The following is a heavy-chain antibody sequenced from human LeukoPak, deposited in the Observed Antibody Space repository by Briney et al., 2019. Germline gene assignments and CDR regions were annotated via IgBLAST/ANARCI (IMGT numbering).Heavy chain of an antibody. CDR2: ISGSGGST. CDR3: AKSSDWFGQLLHPYYFDY. CDR1: GFTFSSYG. V-gene: IGHV3-23*01. J-gene: IGHJ4*02. Sequence: GGSLRLSCAASGFTFSSYGMSWVRQAPGKGLEWVSAISGSGGSTYYADSVKGRFTISRDNSKNTLYLQMHGLRAEDTAVYYCAKSSDWFGQLLHPYYFDYWGQGTLVTVSS. D-gene: IGHD3-10*01.